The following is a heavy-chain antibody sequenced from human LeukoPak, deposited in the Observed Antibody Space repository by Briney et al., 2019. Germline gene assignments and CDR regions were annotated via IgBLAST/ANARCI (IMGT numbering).Heavy chain of an antibody. J-gene: IGHJ4*02. V-gene: IGHV1-18*01. CDR3: ARDESRGPYYFDN. Sequence: ASVKVSCKASGYTFSSYGISWVRQVPGQGLEWMGWISAYNGNTKYAQNLQGRVTLTTDTSASTAYMELRSLRSDDTAVYYCARDESRGPYYFDNWGQGTLVTVSS. CDR2: ISAYNGNT. CDR1: GYTFSSYG.